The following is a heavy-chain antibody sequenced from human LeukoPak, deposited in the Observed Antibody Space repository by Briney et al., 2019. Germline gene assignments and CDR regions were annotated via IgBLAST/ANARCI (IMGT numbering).Heavy chain of an antibody. CDR2: ISSGGSTI. D-gene: IGHD6-13*01. Sequence: SGGSLRLSCAASEFTFSNYEMNWVRQAPGKGLEWVSYISSGGSTIYYADSVKGRFTISRDNAKNSLCLQMNSLRAEDTAVYYCARERAADSDAFDIWGQGTMVTVSS. J-gene: IGHJ3*02. V-gene: IGHV3-48*03. CDR3: ARERAADSDAFDI. CDR1: EFTFSNYE.